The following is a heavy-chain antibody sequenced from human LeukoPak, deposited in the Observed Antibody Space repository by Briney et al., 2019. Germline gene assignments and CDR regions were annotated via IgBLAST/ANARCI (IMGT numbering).Heavy chain of an antibody. CDR1: GFTFSSYA. Sequence: GGSLRLSCAASGFTFSSYAMHWVRQAPGKGLEWVAVISYDGSNKYYADSVKGRFTISRDNSKNTLYLQMNSLRAEDTAVYYCARGITYYGFWSGFTDYFDYWGQGTLVTVSS. V-gene: IGHV3-30-3*01. CDR2: ISYDGSNK. CDR3: ARGITYYGFWSGFTDYFDY. D-gene: IGHD3-3*01. J-gene: IGHJ4*02.